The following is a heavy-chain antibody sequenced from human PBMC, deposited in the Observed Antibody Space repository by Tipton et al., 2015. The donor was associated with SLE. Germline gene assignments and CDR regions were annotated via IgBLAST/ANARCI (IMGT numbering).Heavy chain of an antibody. J-gene: IGHJ4*02. D-gene: IGHD1-26*01. CDR2: IRNKAYGGTT. V-gene: IGHV3-49*04. CDR1: GFTFGDYA. CDR3: AKARYPQWGRGIYFDY. Sequence: SLRLSCSASGFTFGDYAMSWVRQAPGKGLEWVGFIRNKAYGGTTEYAASVKGRFSISRDDSRSIAYLQMNSLRTDDTAVYYCAKARYPQWGRGIYFDYWGQGTLVTVSS.